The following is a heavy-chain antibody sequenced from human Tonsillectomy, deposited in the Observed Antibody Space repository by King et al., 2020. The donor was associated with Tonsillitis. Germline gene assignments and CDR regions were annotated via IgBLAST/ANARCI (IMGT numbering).Heavy chain of an antibody. Sequence: QLQESGPGLVKPSQTLSLTCTVSGVSISSGGYYWSWIRQCPGKGLEWIGYIYFSGSTYYNPSLKSRLTISVDTSKNQYSLKLRSVTAADTAVYYCARVKGITVEDWYFDLWGRSTLVSVSS. CDR1: GVSISSGGYY. J-gene: IGHJ2*01. V-gene: IGHV4-31*03. CDR3: ARVKGITVEDWYFDL. CDR2: IYFSGST. D-gene: IGHD4-23*01.